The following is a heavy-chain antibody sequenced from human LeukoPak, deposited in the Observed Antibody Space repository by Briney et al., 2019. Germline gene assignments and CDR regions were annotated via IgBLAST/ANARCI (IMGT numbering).Heavy chain of an antibody. D-gene: IGHD6-19*01. CDR2: IYYSGST. CDR3: ARQGSAWT. J-gene: IGHJ5*02. CDR1: GGSLSNYY. Sequence: PSETLSLTCTVSGGSLSNYYWSWIRQPPGKGLEWIGNIYYSGSTKYNPSLKSRVTISVDTSKNQFSLKLSSVTAADTAVYYCARQGSAWTWGQGTLVTVSS. V-gene: IGHV4-59*08.